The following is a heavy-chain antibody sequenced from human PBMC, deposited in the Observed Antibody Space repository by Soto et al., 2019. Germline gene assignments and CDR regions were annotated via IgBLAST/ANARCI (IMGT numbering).Heavy chain of an antibody. V-gene: IGHV3-30-3*01. CDR3: ARGKRITMIVVFAFDI. D-gene: IGHD3-22*01. Sequence: QVQLVESGGGVVQPGRSLRLSCAASGFTFSSYAMHWVRQAPGKGLEWVAVISYDGSNKYYADPVKGRFTISRDNSKNTLYLQMNSLRAEDTAVYYCARGKRITMIVVFAFDIWGQGTMVTVSS. J-gene: IGHJ3*02. CDR1: GFTFSSYA. CDR2: ISYDGSNK.